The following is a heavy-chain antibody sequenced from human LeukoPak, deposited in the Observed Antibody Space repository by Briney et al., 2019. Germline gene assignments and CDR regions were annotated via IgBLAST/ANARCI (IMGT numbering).Heavy chain of an antibody. D-gene: IGHD3-3*01. Sequence: ASVKVSCKASGYTFTSYGISWVRQAPGQGLEWMGWISAYNGNTNYAQKLQGRVTVTTDTSTSTAYMELRSLRSDDTAVYYCARDVEVLRFLEWLPLFDYWGQGTLVTVSS. J-gene: IGHJ4*02. CDR2: ISAYNGNT. V-gene: IGHV1-18*01. CDR3: ARDVEVLRFLEWLPLFDY. CDR1: GYTFTSYG.